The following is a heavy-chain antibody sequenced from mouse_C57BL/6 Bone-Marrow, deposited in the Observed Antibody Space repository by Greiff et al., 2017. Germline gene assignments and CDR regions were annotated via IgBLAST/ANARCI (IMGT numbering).Heavy chain of an antibody. CDR2: INPSSGYT. V-gene: IGHV1-4*01. D-gene: IGHD2-3*01. J-gene: IGHJ4*01. CDR1: GYTFTSYT. Sequence: QVQLQQSGAELARPGASVKMSCKASGYTFTSYTMHWVKQRPGQGLEWIGYINPSSGYTKYNQKFKDKATLTADKSSSTAYMQLSSLTSEDSAVYYCARGEMGLLSMDYWGQGTSVTVSS. CDR3: ARGEMGLLSMDY.